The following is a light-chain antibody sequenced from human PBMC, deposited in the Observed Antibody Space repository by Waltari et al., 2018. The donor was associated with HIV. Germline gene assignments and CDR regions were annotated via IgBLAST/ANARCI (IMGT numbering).Light chain of an antibody. J-gene: IGLJ1*01. CDR1: SRDVGSYNL. CDR2: EVS. CDR3: CSYAGSSTYV. Sequence: QSALTQPASVSGSPGQSITISCTGTSRDVGSYNLVSWYQQHPGKAPKVMIYEVSKRPSGVSTRFSGSKSGNTASLTISGLQAEDEADYYCCSYAGSSTYVFGSGTKVTVL. V-gene: IGLV2-23*02.